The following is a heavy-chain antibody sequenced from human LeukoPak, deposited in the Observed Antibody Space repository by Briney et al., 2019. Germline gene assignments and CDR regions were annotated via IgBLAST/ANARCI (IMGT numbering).Heavy chain of an antibody. Sequence: SVKVSCKASGGTFSSYAISWARQAPGQGLEWMGGVIPIFGTANYAQKFQGRVTITAVESTSTAYMELSSLRSEDTAVYYCASHSSSWLGERYWFDPWGQGTLVTVSS. D-gene: IGHD6-13*01. CDR1: GGTFSSYA. CDR2: VIPIFGTA. CDR3: ASHSSSWLGERYWFDP. V-gene: IGHV1-69*13. J-gene: IGHJ5*02.